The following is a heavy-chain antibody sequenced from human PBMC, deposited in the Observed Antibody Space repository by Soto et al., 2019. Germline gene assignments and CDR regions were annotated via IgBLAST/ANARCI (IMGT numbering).Heavy chain of an antibody. CDR3: AVGETYYYSGMDV. CDR2: MNPNSGNT. J-gene: IGHJ6*02. CDR1: GYAFTSYA. V-gene: IGHV1-8*01. D-gene: IGHD3-10*01. Sequence: GXSEEVSWKASGYAFTSYAINWVRQAPGQGLEWMGWMNPNSGNTGYAQKFQGRVTMTRNTSISTAYMELSSLRSEDTAVYYCAVGETYYYSGMDVWDQGTTVSVSS.